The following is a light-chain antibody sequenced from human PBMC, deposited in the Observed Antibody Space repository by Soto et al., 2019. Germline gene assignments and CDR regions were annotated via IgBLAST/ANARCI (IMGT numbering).Light chain of an antibody. CDR2: EVS. V-gene: IGLV2-14*01. CDR3: SSYTSIGAYV. Sequence: QSALTQPASVSGSPGQSITISCTGTSSDVGGYNHVSWYQHHPGKAPKLMIYEVSNWPSGVSNRFSGSKSGNTASLTISGLQAEDEADYYCSSYTSIGAYVFGTGTKVTVL. CDR1: SSDVGGYNH. J-gene: IGLJ1*01.